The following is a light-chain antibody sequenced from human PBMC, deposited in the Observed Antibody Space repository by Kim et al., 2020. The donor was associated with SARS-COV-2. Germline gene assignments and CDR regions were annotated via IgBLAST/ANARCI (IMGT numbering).Light chain of an antibody. Sequence: SPIGDVVTISCRASQGIGTWLAWYHQKPGKAPKLLIFDATNLQSGVPSRFSGSGSGTHFTLTISSLQPDDIGSYFCQQYNRDSRTFGQGTKVDIK. V-gene: IGKV1-5*01. CDR2: DAT. CDR1: QGIGTW. CDR3: QQYNRDSRT. J-gene: IGKJ1*01.